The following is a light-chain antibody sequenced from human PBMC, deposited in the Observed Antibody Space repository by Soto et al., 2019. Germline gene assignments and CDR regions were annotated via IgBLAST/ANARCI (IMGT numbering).Light chain of an antibody. Sequence: DTVMTQTPLSSPVTLGQPASISCRSSQSLVYSDGNTYLSWLQQRPGQPPRLLMYQVSNRFSGGPARFSGSGAGTDFTLKISRVEADDVGVYFCVQFSHFPRTFGQGT. CDR3: VQFSHFPRT. CDR1: QSLVYSDGNTY. CDR2: QVS. V-gene: IGKV2-24*01. J-gene: IGKJ1*01.